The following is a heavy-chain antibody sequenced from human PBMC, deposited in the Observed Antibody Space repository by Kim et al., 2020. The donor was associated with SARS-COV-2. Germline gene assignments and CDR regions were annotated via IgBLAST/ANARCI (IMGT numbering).Heavy chain of an antibody. CDR3: ALLYSSSLFDP. CDR2: T. J-gene: IGHJ5*02. V-gene: IGHV4-34*01. Sequence: TNHNPSLKCRVTISVDTSKNQFSLKLSSVTAADTAVYYCALLYSSSLFDPWGQGTLVTVSS. D-gene: IGHD6-6*01.